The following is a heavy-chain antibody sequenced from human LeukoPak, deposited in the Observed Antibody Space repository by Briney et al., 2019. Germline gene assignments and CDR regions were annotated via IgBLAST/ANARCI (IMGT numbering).Heavy chain of an antibody. CDR1: GYTFTSYY. CDR3: AKDDFFRTRWGFANYFDY. D-gene: IGHD3/OR15-3a*01. CDR2: ISGSGGST. V-gene: IGHV3-23*01. Sequence: SCKASGYTFTSYYMHWVRQAPGKGLEWVSAISGSGGSTYYADSVKGRFTISRDNSKNTLYLQMNSLRAEDTAVYYCAKDDFFRTRWGFANYFDYWGQGTLVTVSS. J-gene: IGHJ4*02.